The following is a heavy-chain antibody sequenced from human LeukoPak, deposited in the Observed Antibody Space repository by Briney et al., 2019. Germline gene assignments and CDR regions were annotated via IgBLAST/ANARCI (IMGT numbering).Heavy chain of an antibody. Sequence: GESLKISCNGSGYSLTSYWIGWVRPMPGEGLEWMGIIYPGYSDTRYSPSFQGQVTISADKSISTAYLAWSRLKAPDTAMYYCARLWARGANFDDWGQGTLVTVSS. CDR1: GYSLTSYW. D-gene: IGHD3-10*01. CDR3: ARLWARGANFDD. CDR2: IYPGYSDT. J-gene: IGHJ4*02. V-gene: IGHV5-51*01.